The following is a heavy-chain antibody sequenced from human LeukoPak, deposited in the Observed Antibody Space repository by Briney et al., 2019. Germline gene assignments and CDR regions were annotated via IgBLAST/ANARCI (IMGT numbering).Heavy chain of an antibody. CDR1: GGTFSSYA. J-gene: IGHJ3*02. D-gene: IGHD3-3*01. V-gene: IGHV1-69*04. Sequence: SVKVSCKASGGTFSSYAISWVRQAPGQGLEWMGRIIPILGIANYAQKFQGRVTITADTSTSTAYMELRSLRSDDTAVYYCARDKGITIFGVATLGAFDIWGQGTMVTVSS. CDR3: ARDKGITIFGVATLGAFDI. CDR2: IIPILGIA.